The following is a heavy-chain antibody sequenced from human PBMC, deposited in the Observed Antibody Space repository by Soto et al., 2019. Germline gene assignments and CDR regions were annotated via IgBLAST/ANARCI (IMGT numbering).Heavy chain of an antibody. J-gene: IGHJ5*01. CDR2: NYGSGRDT. V-gene: IGHV3-23*01. CDR1: GFPFSTTD. Sequence: EVLLLDSGGGLVHPGESLRLSCAASGFPFSTTDMSWVRQAPGKGLEWVSTNYGSGRDTYYADSVKGRFTISRDNSQNIVYLQMSNLRPDDTAVYYCAKNSGWFNSWGQGTLVIVSS. CDR3: AKNSGWFNS. D-gene: IGHD3-10*01.